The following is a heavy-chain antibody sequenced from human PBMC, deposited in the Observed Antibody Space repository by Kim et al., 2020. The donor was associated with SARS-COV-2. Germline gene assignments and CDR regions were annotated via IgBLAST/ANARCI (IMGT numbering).Heavy chain of an antibody. D-gene: IGHD2-21*02. J-gene: IGHJ4*02. Sequence: ASVKVSCKASGYTFTGYYMHWVRQAPGQGLEWMGWINPNSGDTNYAQKFQGRVTMTRDTSISTAYMELSRLRSDDTAVYYCARAKGLVVVTAFDYWGQGTLVTVSS. V-gene: IGHV1-2*02. CDR1: GYTFTGYY. CDR3: ARAKGLVVVTAFDY. CDR2: INPNSGDT.